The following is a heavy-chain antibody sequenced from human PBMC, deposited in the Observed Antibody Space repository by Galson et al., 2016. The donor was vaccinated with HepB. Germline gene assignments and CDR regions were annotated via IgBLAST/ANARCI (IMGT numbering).Heavy chain of an antibody. CDR1: GFNFNDYY. CDR2: ISGRGGIT. CDR3: ARGNYYDINGNFEY. V-gene: IGHV3-11*01. J-gene: IGHJ4*02. Sequence: SLRLSCAASGFNFNDYYISWVRQAPGKGLEWVAQISGRGGITNYADSVKGRFTISRDNARNSLYLQMNSLRAEDTALYYCARGNYYDINGNFEYWGQGILVTVSS. D-gene: IGHD3-22*01.